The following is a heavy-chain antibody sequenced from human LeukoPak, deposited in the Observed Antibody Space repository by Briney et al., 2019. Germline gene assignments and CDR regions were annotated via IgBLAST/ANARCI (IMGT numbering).Heavy chain of an antibody. D-gene: IGHD3-10*01. Sequence: SETLSLTCTVSAGSISSGNSYWSWIRQPAGKGLEWIGRIYSSGTTNYNPSLKSRVTISVHTSKNQFSLKLSSVTAADTAVYYCAGENYFDSGTNDEVHISWFDPWGQGTLVTVSS. V-gene: IGHV4-61*02. CDR1: AGSISSGNSY. CDR3: AGENYFDSGTNDEVHISWFDP. J-gene: IGHJ5*02. CDR2: IYSSGTT.